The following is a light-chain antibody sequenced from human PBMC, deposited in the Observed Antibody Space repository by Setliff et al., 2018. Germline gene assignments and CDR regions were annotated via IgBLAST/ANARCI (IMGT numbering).Light chain of an antibody. Sequence: QSVLTQPPSASGTPGQRVTISCSGSSSNIGSNTVNWYQQFPGTAPKLLIYTNNQRHSGVPDRFSGSKSGTSASLAISGLQSGDEADYYCAVWDDNLNGPVFGGGTK. CDR3: AVWDDNLNGPV. J-gene: IGLJ2*01. CDR1: SSNIGSNT. V-gene: IGLV1-44*01. CDR2: TNN.